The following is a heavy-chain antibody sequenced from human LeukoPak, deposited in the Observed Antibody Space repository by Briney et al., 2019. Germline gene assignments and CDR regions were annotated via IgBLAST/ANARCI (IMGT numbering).Heavy chain of an antibody. CDR2: INPDGSGT. Sequence: PGGSLRLSCTASVFTFGDYTMSWVRQAPGKGLVWVSRINPDGSGTSYADSVKGRFTISRDNAKNTVHLQMSSLRVEDTAVYYCARGGARLTSDDAFDLWGQGTIVTVSS. CDR1: VFTFGDYT. D-gene: IGHD1-26*01. CDR3: ARGGARLTSDDAFDL. V-gene: IGHV3-74*01. J-gene: IGHJ3*01.